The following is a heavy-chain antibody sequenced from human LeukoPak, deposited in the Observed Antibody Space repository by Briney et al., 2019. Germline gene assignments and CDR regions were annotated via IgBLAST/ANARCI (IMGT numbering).Heavy chain of an antibody. CDR2: ISGSGGST. Sequence: GGSLRLSCAASGFTFSSYAMSWVRQAPGKGLEWVSAISGSGGSTYYADSVEGRFTISRDNSKNTLYLQMNSLRAKDTAVYYCAKVLDGYYFDHWGQGTLVTVSS. CDR3: AKVLDGYYFDH. J-gene: IGHJ4*02. D-gene: IGHD5-24*01. CDR1: GFTFSSYA. V-gene: IGHV3-23*01.